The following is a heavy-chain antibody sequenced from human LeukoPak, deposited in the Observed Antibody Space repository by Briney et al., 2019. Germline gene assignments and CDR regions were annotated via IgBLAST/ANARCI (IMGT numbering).Heavy chain of an antibody. J-gene: IGHJ4*02. CDR2: IYYSGST. Sequence: SETLSLTCTVSGGSISSYYWSWIRQPPGKGLEWIRYIYYSGSTNYNPSLKSRVTISVDTSKNQFSLKLSSVTAADTAVYYCASSGYSYLNYFDYWGQGTLVTVSS. V-gene: IGHV4-59*08. CDR3: ASSGYSYLNYFDY. D-gene: IGHD5-18*01. CDR1: GGSISSYY.